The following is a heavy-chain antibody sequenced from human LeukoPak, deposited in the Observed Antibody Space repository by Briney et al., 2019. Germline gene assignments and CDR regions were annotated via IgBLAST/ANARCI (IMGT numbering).Heavy chain of an antibody. J-gene: IGHJ4*02. V-gene: IGHV4-61*01. CDR1: GGSVSSGSYY. D-gene: IGHD2-2*01. CDR2: IYYSGST. CDR3: ARGDDSTPVDY. Sequence: SETLSLTCTVSGGSVSSGSYYWSWIRQPPGKGLEWIGYIYYSGSTNYNPSLKSRVTISVDTSKNQFSLKLSSVTAADTAVYYCARGDDSTPVDYWGQGTLVTVSS.